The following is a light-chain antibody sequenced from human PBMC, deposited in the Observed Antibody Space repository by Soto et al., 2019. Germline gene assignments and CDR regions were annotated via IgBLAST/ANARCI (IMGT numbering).Light chain of an antibody. CDR3: CSYAGTSIYV. CDR1: SSDVGSYIL. CDR2: EGS. V-gene: IGLV2-23*01. Sequence: QSVLTQPASVSGSPGQSITISCTGTSSDVGSYILVSWYQQYPGKAPNLMLYEGSMRPSGVSNRFFGSQSGNTASLTISGHQAEDEAYYYCCSYAGTSIYVFGTRTKVTVL. J-gene: IGLJ1*01.